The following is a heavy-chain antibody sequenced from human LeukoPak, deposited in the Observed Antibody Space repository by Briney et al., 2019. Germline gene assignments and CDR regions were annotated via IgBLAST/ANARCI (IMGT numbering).Heavy chain of an antibody. V-gene: IGHV1-18*01. CDR1: VYTFTSYG. Sequence: AGVKVSCKASVYTFTSYGISWVRQAPVQELEWMGWISAYNGNTNYAQKLQGRVTMTTDTSTSTAYMELRSLRSDDTAVYYCARVEYYYDSSGYYRDAFDIWGQGTMFTVSS. J-gene: IGHJ3*02. CDR3: ARVEYYYDSSGYYRDAFDI. CDR2: ISAYNGNT. D-gene: IGHD3-22*01.